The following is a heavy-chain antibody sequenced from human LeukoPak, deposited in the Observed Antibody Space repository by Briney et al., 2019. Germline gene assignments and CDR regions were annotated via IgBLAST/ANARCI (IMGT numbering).Heavy chain of an antibody. CDR3: AKDIYCSGGSCYSFGLFDP. V-gene: IGHV3-23*01. D-gene: IGHD2-15*01. CDR1: GFTFSSYS. J-gene: IGHJ5*02. Sequence: GGSLRLSCAASGFTFSSYSMNWVRQAPGKGLEWVSAISGSGGSTYYADSVKGRFTISRDNSKNTLYLQMNSLRAEDTAVYYCAKDIYCSGGSCYSFGLFDPWGQGTLVTVSS. CDR2: ISGSGGST.